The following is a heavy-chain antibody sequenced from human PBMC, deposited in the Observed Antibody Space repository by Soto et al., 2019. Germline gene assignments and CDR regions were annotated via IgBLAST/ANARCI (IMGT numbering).Heavy chain of an antibody. CDR3: ARDVRDTGYSYWFDP. CDR1: GASVGSGGYY. J-gene: IGHJ5*02. D-gene: IGHD3-9*01. CDR2: IKYSGTT. V-gene: IGHV4-31*03. Sequence: SETLSLTCTVSGASVGSGGYYWSWIRQVPGKGLEWIGYIKYSGTTHYSPPLKSRVNISFDKSKNQVFLNLGFVTGADTAVYFCARDVRDTGYSYWFDPWGQGILVTVSS.